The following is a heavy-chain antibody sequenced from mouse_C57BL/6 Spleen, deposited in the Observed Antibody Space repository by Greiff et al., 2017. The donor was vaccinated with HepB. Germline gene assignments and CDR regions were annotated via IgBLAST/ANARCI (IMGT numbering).Heavy chain of an antibody. J-gene: IGHJ1*03. D-gene: IGHD4-1*01. CDR1: GYSITSGYD. Sequence: VQLKESGPGMVKPSQSLSLTCTVTGYSITSGYDWHWIRHFPGNKLEWMGYISYSGSTNYNPSLKSRISITHDTSKNHFFLKLNSVTTEDTATYYCATDWDAYFDVWGTGTTVTVSS. CDR2: ISYSGST. CDR3: ATDWDAYFDV. V-gene: IGHV3-1*01.